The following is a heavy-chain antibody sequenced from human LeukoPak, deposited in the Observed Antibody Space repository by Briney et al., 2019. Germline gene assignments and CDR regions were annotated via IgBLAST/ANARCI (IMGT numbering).Heavy chain of an antibody. D-gene: IGHD6-19*01. J-gene: IGHJ4*02. CDR2: ICGSGGST. CDR1: GFTFSSYA. CDR3: AKGMYSSGWLFDY. V-gene: IGHV3-23*01. Sequence: PGGSLRPSCAASGFTFSSYAMSWVRQAPGKGLEWVSAICGSGGSTYYTDSVKGRFTISRDNSKNTLYLQMNSLRAEDTAVYYCAKGMYSSGWLFDYWGQGTLVTVSS.